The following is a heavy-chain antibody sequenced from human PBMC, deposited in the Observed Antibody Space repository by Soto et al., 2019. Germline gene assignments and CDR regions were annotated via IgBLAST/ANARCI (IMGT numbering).Heavy chain of an antibody. CDR2: INHSGST. D-gene: IGHD1-26*01. Sequence: PSETLSLTCAVYGGSFSGYYWSWIRQPPGKGLEWIGEINHSGSTNYNPSLKSRVTISVDTSKNQFSLKLSSVTAADTAVYYCARDSVGATRDPDWGQGTLVTVSS. V-gene: IGHV4-34*01. CDR1: GGSFSGYY. CDR3: ARDSVGATRDPD. J-gene: IGHJ4*02.